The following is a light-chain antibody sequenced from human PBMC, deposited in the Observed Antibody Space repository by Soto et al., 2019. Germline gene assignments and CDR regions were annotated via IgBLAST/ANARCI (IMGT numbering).Light chain of an antibody. CDR3: QSYDSSLSGWV. V-gene: IGLV1-40*01. CDR1: SSNIGAGYD. CDR2: GNS. J-gene: IGLJ3*02. Sequence: QAVVTQPPSVSGAPGQRVTISCTGSSSNIGAGYDVHWYQQLPGTAPKLLIYGNSNRPSGVPDRFSGSKSGTSASLAITVLQAEDEADYYCQSYDSSLSGWVFGGGTKVTVL.